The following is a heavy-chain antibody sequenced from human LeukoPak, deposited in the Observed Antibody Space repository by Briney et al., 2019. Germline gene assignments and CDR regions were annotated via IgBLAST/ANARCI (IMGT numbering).Heavy chain of an antibody. J-gene: IGHJ4*02. CDR3: AKDYYYDSSGYIFDY. V-gene: IGHV3-23*01. CDR1: GFTFSSYA. Sequence: PGGSLRLSCAASGFTFSSYAMSWVREAPGKGLEWVSAIRGSGGSTYYADFVKGRFTISRDNSKNTLYLQMNSLRAEDSAVYYCAKDYYYDSSGYIFDYWGQGTLVTVSS. D-gene: IGHD3-22*01. CDR2: IRGSGGST.